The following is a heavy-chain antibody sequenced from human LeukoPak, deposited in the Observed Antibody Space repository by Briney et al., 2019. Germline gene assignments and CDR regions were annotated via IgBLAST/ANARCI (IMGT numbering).Heavy chain of an antibody. D-gene: IGHD2-15*01. V-gene: IGHV4-34*01. Sequence: PSETLSLTCTVSGGSISSHYWSWIRQPPGKGLEWIGEINHSGSTNYDPSLKSRVTMSVDMSKSQFSLNLSSVTAADTAVYYCAREACSGGSCYPDYWGQGTLVTVSS. CDR2: INHSGST. J-gene: IGHJ4*02. CDR1: GGSISSHY. CDR3: AREACSGGSCYPDY.